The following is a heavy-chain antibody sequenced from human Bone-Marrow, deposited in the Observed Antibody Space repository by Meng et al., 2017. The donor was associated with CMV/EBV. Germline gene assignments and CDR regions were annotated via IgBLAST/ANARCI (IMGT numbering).Heavy chain of an antibody. V-gene: IGHV4-31*02. CDR3: ASGPEKTIFGVASRLDFDY. CDR2: IYYSGST. J-gene: IGHJ4*02. CDR1: SRGYY. D-gene: IGHD3-3*01. Sequence: SRGYYWSWLRQHPGKGLELIGYIYYSGSTYHNPSLKSRVTISVDTSKNQFSLKLSSVTAADTAVYYCASGPEKTIFGVASRLDFDYWGQGTLVTVSS.